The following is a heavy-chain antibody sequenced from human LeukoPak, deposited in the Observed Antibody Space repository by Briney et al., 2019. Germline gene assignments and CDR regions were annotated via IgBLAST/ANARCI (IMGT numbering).Heavy chain of an antibody. CDR1: GFTFSDYY. CDR2: ISSSSYT. D-gene: IGHD3-9*01. Sequence: GGSLRLSCAASGFTFSDYYMSWIRQAPGKGLEWVSYISSSSYTNYADSVKGRLTISRDNAKNSLYLQMNSLRAEDTAVYYCARDSVRGILTGYSETPDYYYYYGMDVWGQGTTVTVSS. V-gene: IGHV3-11*06. J-gene: IGHJ6*02. CDR3: ARDSVRGILTGYSETPDYYYYYGMDV.